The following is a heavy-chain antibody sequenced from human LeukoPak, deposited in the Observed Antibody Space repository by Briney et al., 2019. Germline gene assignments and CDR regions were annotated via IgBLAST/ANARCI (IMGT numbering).Heavy chain of an antibody. D-gene: IGHD3-10*01. Sequence: PSETLSLTCTVSGGSISSYYWSWLRQPPGRGLEWIGYIYYSGSTNYNPSLKSRVTISVDTSKNQFSLKLSSVTAADTAVYYCARDHRSGYYYGSGSYYRAPYDWFDPWGQGTLVTVSS. CDR3: ARDHRSGYYYGSGSYYRAPYDWFDP. CDR1: GGSISSYY. V-gene: IGHV4-59*01. J-gene: IGHJ5*02. CDR2: IYYSGST.